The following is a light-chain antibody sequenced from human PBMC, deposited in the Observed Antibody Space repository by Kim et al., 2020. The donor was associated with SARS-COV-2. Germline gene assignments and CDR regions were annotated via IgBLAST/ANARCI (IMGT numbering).Light chain of an antibody. CDR1: QSVSTY. J-gene: IGKJ2*02. V-gene: IGKV3-11*01. CDR2: HAS. Sequence: EIVLTQSPATLSLSPGERATLSCRASQSVSTYLAWYQQKPGQAPRLLIYHASNRATGIPAMFSGSGSGTDFTLTISSLEPEDFAVYYWQQRSNWPRTFGRGTKLEI. CDR3: QQRSNWPRT.